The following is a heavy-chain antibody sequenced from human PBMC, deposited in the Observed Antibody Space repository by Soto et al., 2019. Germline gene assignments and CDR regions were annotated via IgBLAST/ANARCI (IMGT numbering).Heavy chain of an antibody. V-gene: IGHV4-39*01. CDR2: IYYSGST. J-gene: IGHJ6*02. CDR3: ARLADYYGSGSYYNVMRYYYYGMDV. D-gene: IGHD3-10*01. Sequence: SETLSLTCTVSGCSISSSSYYWGWIRQPPGKGLEWIGSIYYSGSTYYNPSLKSRVTISVDTSKNQFSLKLSSVTAADTAVYYCARLADYYGSGSYYNVMRYYYYGMDVWGQGTTVT. CDR1: GCSISSSSYY.